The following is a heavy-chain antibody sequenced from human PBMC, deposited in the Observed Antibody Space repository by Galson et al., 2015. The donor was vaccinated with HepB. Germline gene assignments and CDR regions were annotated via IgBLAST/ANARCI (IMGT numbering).Heavy chain of an antibody. CDR2: IKSKTDGGTT. Sequence: SLRLSCAASGFTFSNAWMSWVRQAPGKGLEWVGRIKSKTDGGTTDYAAPVKGRFTISRDDSKNTLYLQMNSLKTEDTAVYYCTTESSGYPDIDYWGQGTLVTVSS. J-gene: IGHJ4*02. D-gene: IGHD3-22*01. CDR3: TTESSGYPDIDY. V-gene: IGHV3-15*01. CDR1: GFTFSNAW.